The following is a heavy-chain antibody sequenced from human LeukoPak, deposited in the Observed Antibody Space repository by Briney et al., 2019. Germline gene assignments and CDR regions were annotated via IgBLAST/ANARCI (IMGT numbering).Heavy chain of an antibody. D-gene: IGHD2-2*01. Sequence: GGSLRLSCAASGFTFSSYAMHWVRQAPGKGLEWVAVISYDGSNKYYADSVKGRFTISRDNSKNTLYLQMNSLRAEDTAVYYCARDEKRYCSSTSCPYYFDYWGQGTLVTVSS. CDR1: GFTFSSYA. CDR3: ARDEKRYCSSTSCPYYFDY. J-gene: IGHJ4*02. CDR2: ISYDGSNK. V-gene: IGHV3-30-3*01.